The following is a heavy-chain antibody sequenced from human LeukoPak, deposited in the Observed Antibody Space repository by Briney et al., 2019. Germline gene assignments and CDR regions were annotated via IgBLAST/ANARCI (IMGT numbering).Heavy chain of an antibody. D-gene: IGHD2-8*02. CDR2: IIPIFGIA. J-gene: IGHJ6*04. CDR3: ARDRRHWSGGMDV. V-gene: IGHV1-69*04. Sequence: ASVKVSCKASGGTFSSYAISWVRQAPGQGLEWMGRIIPIFGIANYAQKFQGRVTITADKSTSTAYMELSSLRSEDTAVYYCARDRRHWSGGMDVWGKRTTVTVSS. CDR1: GGTFSSYA.